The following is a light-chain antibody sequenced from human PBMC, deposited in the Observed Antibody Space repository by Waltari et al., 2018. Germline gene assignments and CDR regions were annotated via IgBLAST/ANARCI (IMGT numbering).Light chain of an antibody. CDR1: TMGRKS. CDR2: RDS. CDR3: QVWDNSSDHVV. V-gene: IGLV3-21*02. Sequence: SYVLSQPPSVSVPPGQTPRVTRGGHTMGRKSEHWYQQKPGQAPALVIYRDSARPSGNPERFSGSNSGNTATLSISRVEAGDEADYYCQVWDNSSDHVVFGGGTTVTVL. J-gene: IGLJ3*02.